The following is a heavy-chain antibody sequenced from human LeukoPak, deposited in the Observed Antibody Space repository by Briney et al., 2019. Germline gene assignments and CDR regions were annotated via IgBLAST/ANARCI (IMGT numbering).Heavy chain of an antibody. D-gene: IGHD2-2*01. CDR1: GYTFTGYY. CDR2: INPNSGGT. CDR3: ARARYCSSTSCPPTLFDY. J-gene: IGHJ4*02. V-gene: IGHV1-2*04. Sequence: ASVKVSCKASGYTFTGYYMHWVRQAPGQGLEWMGWINPNSGGTNYAQKFQGWVTMTRDTSISTAYMELSRLRSDDTAVYYCARARYCSSTSCPPTLFDYWGQGTLVTVSS.